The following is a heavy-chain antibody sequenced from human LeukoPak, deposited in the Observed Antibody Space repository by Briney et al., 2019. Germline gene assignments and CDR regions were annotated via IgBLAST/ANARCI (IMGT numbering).Heavy chain of an antibody. J-gene: IGHJ6*02. V-gene: IGHV1-18*01. CDR1: GYPFSNHG. CDR2: ISCYNGDT. D-gene: IGHD1-26*01. CDR3: AREERWELLGGHYYYYGMDV. Sequence: ASVKVSCKASGYPFSNHGITWVRQAPGQGLDWMGWISCYNGDTHYAQKFQGRVTMTRDTSTSTVYMELSSLRSEDTAVYYCAREERWELLGGHYYYYGMDVWGQGTTVTVSS.